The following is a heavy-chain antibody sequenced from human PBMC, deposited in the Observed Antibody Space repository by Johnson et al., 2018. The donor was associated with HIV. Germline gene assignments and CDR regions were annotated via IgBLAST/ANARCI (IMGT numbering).Heavy chain of an antibody. D-gene: IGHD3-16*01. CDR2: ISSRGTPI. Sequence: MLLVESGGGVVQPGRSLRLSCAASGFPFSSYAMHRVRYVPAEGLAWVSYISSRGTPIYYEDSVQGRFTIARDNATNSLSLQMNSLRAEDTAVYYCARDGGGGALDIWGQGTMVIVSS. J-gene: IGHJ3*02. V-gene: IGHV3-48*04. CDR3: ARDGGGGALDI. CDR1: GFPFSSYA.